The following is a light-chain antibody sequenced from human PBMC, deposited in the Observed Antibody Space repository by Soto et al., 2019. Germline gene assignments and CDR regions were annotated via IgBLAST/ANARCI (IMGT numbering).Light chain of an antibody. Sequence: IVMTHSPATLSVSPGERATLSCRAGRDVGSCLAWYQQKPGQAPRLLIHEASNRATGIPARFSGSGSGTDFALTISSLQSEDFAVYYCQQYNNWPRTFGQGTKV. CDR3: QQYNNWPRT. CDR1: RDVGSC. CDR2: EAS. J-gene: IGKJ1*01. V-gene: IGKV3D-15*01.